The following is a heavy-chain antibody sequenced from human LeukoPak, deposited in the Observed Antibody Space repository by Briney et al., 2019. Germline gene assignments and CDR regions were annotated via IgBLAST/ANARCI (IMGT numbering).Heavy chain of an antibody. CDR3: AGSNYDFLTGYNY. J-gene: IGHJ4*02. Sequence: SENLSLTCTVSGGSISSDDYYWSCIRQPPGKGLEWIGYIYYSGSTNYNPSLKSRVTISVDTSKNQFSLKLNSVTAADTAVYYCAGSNYDFLTGYNYWGQGTLVTVSS. D-gene: IGHD3-9*01. CDR1: GGSISSDDYY. V-gene: IGHV4-61*08. CDR2: IYYSGST.